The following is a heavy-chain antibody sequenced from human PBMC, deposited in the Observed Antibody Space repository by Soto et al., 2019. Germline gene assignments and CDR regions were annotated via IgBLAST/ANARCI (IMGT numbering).Heavy chain of an antibody. CDR2: ITKSGSSA. Sequence: GGSLRLSCASSGFIFSDHYMGWIRQAPGKGLEWLSYITKSGSSARYADSVNGRITISRDNTKNSLFLQMNSIRDEDTGIYYSVSGPNYGAWVDYFDNWGQGTLVTVSS. J-gene: IGHJ4*02. V-gene: IGHV3-11*01. CDR1: GFIFSDHY. CDR3: VSGPNYGAWVDYFDN. D-gene: IGHD3-10*01.